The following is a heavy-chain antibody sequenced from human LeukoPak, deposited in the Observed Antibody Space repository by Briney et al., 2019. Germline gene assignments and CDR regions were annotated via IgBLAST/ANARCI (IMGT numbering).Heavy chain of an antibody. CDR2: IGIDSGNT. Sequence: GGSLRLSCTASGFPFIEYSMNWVRQVPGKGREWISYIGIDSGNTKYADSVRGRFTISADKAKNSLYLQMNSLRVEDTAVYYCARDHNYAFDNWGRGTLVSVAS. CDR1: GFPFIEYS. J-gene: IGHJ4*02. CDR3: ARDHNYAFDN. V-gene: IGHV3-48*01. D-gene: IGHD1-1*01.